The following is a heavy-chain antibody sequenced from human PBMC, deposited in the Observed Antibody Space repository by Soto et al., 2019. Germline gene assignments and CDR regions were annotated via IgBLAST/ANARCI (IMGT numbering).Heavy chain of an antibody. CDR1: GGSISSGGYS. CDR2: IYYSGST. V-gene: IGHV4-31*11. Sequence: SETLSLTCAVSGGSISSGGYSWSWIRQPPGKGLEWIGYIYYSGSTYYNPSLKSRVTISVDTSKNQFSLKLSSVTAADTAVYYCARDREGLFDPWGQGTLVTVSS. CDR3: ARDREGLFDP. J-gene: IGHJ5*02.